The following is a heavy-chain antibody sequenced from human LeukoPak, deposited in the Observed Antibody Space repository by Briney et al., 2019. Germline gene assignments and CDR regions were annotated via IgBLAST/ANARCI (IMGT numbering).Heavy chain of an antibody. CDR1: GFTFGSYG. D-gene: IGHD1-26*01. J-gene: IGHJ4*02. Sequence: GGSLRLSCAASGFTFGSYGMHWVRQAPGKGLEWVAFIRYDGSNKYYADSVKGRFTISRDNSKNTLYLQMNSLRAEDTAVYYCVKVGATTLDYWGQGTLVTVSS. CDR2: IRYDGSNK. V-gene: IGHV3-30*02. CDR3: VKVGATTLDY.